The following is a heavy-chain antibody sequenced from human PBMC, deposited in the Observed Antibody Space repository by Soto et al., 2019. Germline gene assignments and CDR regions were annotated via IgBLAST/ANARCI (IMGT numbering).Heavy chain of an antibody. J-gene: IGHJ6*02. Sequence: QVQLLQSGAEVKKPGASLKVSCQASGYSFSDYGIAWVRQAPGQGLAWVGWISTYNGNTNYAQKFQGRVTMTKDTSANTAYMELRSLRSDDTAMYYCARYGYSSGWYLGTGMDVWVQGTPVTVSS. V-gene: IGHV1-18*04. CDR2: ISTYNGNT. CDR1: GYSFSDYG. CDR3: ARYGYSSGWYLGTGMDV. D-gene: IGHD6-19*01.